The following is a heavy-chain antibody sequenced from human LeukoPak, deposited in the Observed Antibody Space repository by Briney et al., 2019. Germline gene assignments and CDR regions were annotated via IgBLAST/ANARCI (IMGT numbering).Heavy chain of an antibody. CDR1: GFTFSSYS. CDR3: AKDPRGSSQPSGVFDY. V-gene: IGHV3-48*01. Sequence: PGGSLRLSCAASGFTFSSYSMNWVRQAPGKGLERVSYISSSSSTIYYADSVKGRFTISRDNSKNTLYLQMNSLRAEDTAVYYCAKDPRGSSQPSGVFDYWGQGTLVTVSS. J-gene: IGHJ4*02. D-gene: IGHD3-10*01. CDR2: ISSSSSTI.